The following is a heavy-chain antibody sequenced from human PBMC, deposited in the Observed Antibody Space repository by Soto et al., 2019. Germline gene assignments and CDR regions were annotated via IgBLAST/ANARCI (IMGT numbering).Heavy chain of an antibody. V-gene: IGHV3-15*01. CDR2: IKSKTNGGTT. Sequence: PXGSLKLSCAAAGFTFSNAWMSWVRQAPGKGLEWVGRIKSKTNGGTTDYAAPVKGRFTISRDDSKNTLYLQLNSLRTEDTAVYYCTTDDPINRYWGQGTLVTVSS. J-gene: IGHJ4*02. CDR1: GFTFSNAW. CDR3: TTDDPINRY.